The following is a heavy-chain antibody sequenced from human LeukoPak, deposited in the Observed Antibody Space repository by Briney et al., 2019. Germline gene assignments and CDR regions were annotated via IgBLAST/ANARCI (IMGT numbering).Heavy chain of an antibody. V-gene: IGHV1-2*06. CDR3: ARYYYDSSGYYYFDY. D-gene: IGHD3-22*01. CDR1: GYTFTSYG. CDR2: INPSGSST. Sequence: ASVKVSCKASGYTFTSYGVSWVRQAPGQGLEWLGLINPSGSSTLYAQKFQGRVTMTRDMSISTAYMELSRLRSDDTAVYYCARYYYDSSGYYYFDYWGQGTLVTVSS. J-gene: IGHJ4*02.